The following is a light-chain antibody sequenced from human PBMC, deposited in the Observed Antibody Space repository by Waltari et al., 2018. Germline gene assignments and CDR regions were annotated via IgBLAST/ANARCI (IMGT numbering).Light chain of an antibody. CDR1: QAIRSD. V-gene: IGKV1-6*01. J-gene: IGKJ1*01. Sequence: AIQMTQSPSSLSAYVGDRVTITCRASQAIRSDLGWYQQKPGKAPNLLIYNVSNLQSGVPSRFSGSGSGTDFTLAISSLQPEDFGSYYCLQDYVYPWTFGQGTKVEIK. CDR2: NVS. CDR3: LQDYVYPWT.